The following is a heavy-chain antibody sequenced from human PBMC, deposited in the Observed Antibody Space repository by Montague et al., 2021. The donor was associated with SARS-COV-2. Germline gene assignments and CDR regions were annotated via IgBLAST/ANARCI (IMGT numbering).Heavy chain of an antibody. CDR2: IRTTGHT. D-gene: IGHD1-26*01. Sequence: TLSLTCTVSGASISTGIYYWSRIRQPAGKGLEWIGRIRTTGHTDYNSSLESRVFMSVDTSTNQFSLSLTSVTAADTAVYFCARFGSGTLEFDLWGQGTLVTVSS. CDR1: GASISTGIYY. J-gene: IGHJ4*02. CDR3: ARFGSGTLEFDL. V-gene: IGHV4-61*02.